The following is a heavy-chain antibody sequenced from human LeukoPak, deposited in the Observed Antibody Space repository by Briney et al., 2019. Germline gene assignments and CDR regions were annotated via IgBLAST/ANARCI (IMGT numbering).Heavy chain of an antibody. CDR2: ISDSGSST. CDR3: AKVVAWVDY. J-gene: IGHJ4*02. Sequence: QPGGSLRLSCAASGFTFSSYGMSWVRQAPGKGLEWVSGISDSGSSTYYADSVKGRFTISRDNSKNTMYLQMNSLRAEDTAVYYCAKVVAWVDYWGQGTLVTVSS. V-gene: IGHV3-23*01. CDR1: GFTFSSYG. D-gene: IGHD2-15*01.